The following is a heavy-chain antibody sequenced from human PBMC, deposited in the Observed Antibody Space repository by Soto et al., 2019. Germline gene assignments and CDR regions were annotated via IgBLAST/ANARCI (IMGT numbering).Heavy chain of an antibody. V-gene: IGHV3-33*01. D-gene: IGHD3-22*01. CDR3: ARDGYGIVAPKSEDAFDI. CDR1: GFIFSSYG. J-gene: IGHJ3*02. CDR2: ILNDGSNK. Sequence: QVQLVESGGGVVQPGRSLRLSCAASGFIFSSYGMHWVRQTPGKGLEWVAVILNDGSNKYYADSVKGRFTISRDNSKNTLYLQMNSLRVEDSAVYHCARDGYGIVAPKSEDAFDIWGQGTMVTVSS.